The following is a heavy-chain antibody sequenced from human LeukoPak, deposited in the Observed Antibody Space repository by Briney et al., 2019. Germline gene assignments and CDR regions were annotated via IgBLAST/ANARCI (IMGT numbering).Heavy chain of an antibody. CDR1: GFTFSDHY. CDR3: ARGSRSYYDSRSLDY. D-gene: IGHD3-22*01. Sequence: GGSLRLSCAASGFTFSDHYMDWVRQAPGKGLEWVGRFRSKANSYATEYAASVEGRFTISRDDSKNSLFLQMNGLKTEDTAVYYCARGSRSYYDSRSLDYWGQGTLVTVSS. J-gene: IGHJ4*02. CDR2: FRSKANSYAT. V-gene: IGHV3-72*01.